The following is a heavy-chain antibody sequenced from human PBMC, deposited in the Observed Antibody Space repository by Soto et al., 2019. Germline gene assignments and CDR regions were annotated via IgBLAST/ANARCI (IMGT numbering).Heavy chain of an antibody. J-gene: IGHJ3*02. Sequence: QVQLVESGGGVVQPGRSLRLSCAGSGFSFSRFAIHWVRQAPGKGLEWVAVITYDGSNQYYADSVKGRFTVSRDNSKSTGYLQMNSLRSEYTAVYYCARLFGGYNENHDDEFDIWGRGTMVPVSS. CDR2: ITYDGSNQ. CDR1: GFSFSRFA. V-gene: IGHV3-30-3*01. D-gene: IGHD3-10*02. CDR3: ARLFGGYNENHDDEFDI.